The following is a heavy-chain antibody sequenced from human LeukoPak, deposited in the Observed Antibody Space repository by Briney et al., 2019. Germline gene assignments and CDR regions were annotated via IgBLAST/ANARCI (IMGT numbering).Heavy chain of an antibody. D-gene: IGHD3-22*01. V-gene: IGHV3-66*01. CDR3: ARRAYDSSGYPTYYFDY. CDR1: GFTVSSNY. J-gene: IGHJ4*02. CDR2: IYSGGST. Sequence: PGGSLRLSCAASGFTVSSNYMSWARQAPGKGLEWVSVIYSGGSTYYADSVKGRFTISRDNSKNTLYLQMNSLRAEDTAVYYCARRAYDSSGYPTYYFDYWGQGTLVTVSS.